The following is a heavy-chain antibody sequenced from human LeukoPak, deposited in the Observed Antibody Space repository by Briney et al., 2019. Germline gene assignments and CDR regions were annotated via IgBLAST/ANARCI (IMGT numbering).Heavy chain of an antibody. CDR1: GFTFSSYS. J-gene: IGHJ4*02. CDR3: AKMVREFYTISYYFDY. D-gene: IGHD2-8*01. CDR2: ISSSSSYI. V-gene: IGHV3-21*04. Sequence: PGGSLRLSCAASGFTFSSYSMNWVRQAPGKGLEWVSSISSSSSYIYYADSVKGRFTISRDNAKNSLYLQMNSLRADDTAVYYCAKMVREFYTISYYFDYWGQGTLVTVSS.